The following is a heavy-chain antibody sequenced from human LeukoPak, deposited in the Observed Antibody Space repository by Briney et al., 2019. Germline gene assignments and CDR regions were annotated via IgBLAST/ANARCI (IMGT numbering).Heavy chain of an antibody. CDR1: GYTLTELS. V-gene: IGHV1-24*01. CDR3: ATELTVVVVRNELEAFDI. J-gene: IGHJ3*02. D-gene: IGHD2-15*01. Sequence: ASVKVSCKVSGYTLTELSMHWVRQAPGKGLEWMGGFDPGDGETIYAQKFQGRVTMTEDTSTDTAYMELSSLRSEDTAVYYCATELTVVVVRNELEAFDIWGQGTMVTVSS. CDR2: FDPGDGET.